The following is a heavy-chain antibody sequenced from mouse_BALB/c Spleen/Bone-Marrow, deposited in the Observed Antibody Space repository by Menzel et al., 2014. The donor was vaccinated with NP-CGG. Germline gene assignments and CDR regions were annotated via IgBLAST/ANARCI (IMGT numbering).Heavy chain of an antibody. CDR1: GFTFSRYG. CDR2: INSNGGST. CDR3: ARDGPYFFDD. J-gene: IGHJ2*01. D-gene: IGHD2-10*01. V-gene: IGHV5-6-3*01. Sequence: EVMLVESGGGLVQPGGSLKLSCAASGFTFSRYGMSWVRQTPDKRLELVATINSNGGSTYYPDSVKGRFTISRDNAKNTLYLQMSSLKSEDTAMYYCARDGPYFFDDWGRGTTLTVSS.